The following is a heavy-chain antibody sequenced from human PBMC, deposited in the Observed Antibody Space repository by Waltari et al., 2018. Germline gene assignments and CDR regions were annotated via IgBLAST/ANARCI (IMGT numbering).Heavy chain of an antibody. Sequence: QVQLKESGHGLVKPSGTLSLTCAVSGDSISRNYWWSWGRQSPEKGLEWIGKAHRSGETHYNPSVQSRVAISVDKPKNQFSLNLNAVTAADTAVYYCAGDRAIGLFFDYWGRGTLVTVSS. D-gene: IGHD2-2*01. J-gene: IGHJ4*02. CDR3: AGDRAIGLFFDY. CDR1: GDSISRNYW. CDR2: AHRSGET. V-gene: IGHV4-4*02.